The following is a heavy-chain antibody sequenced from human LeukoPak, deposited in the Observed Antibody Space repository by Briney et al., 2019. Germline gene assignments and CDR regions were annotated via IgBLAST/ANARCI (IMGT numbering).Heavy chain of an antibody. J-gene: IGHJ5*02. CDR1: GYTSTGYY. D-gene: IGHD6-19*01. V-gene: IGHV1-46*01. Sequence: ASVKVSCKASGYTSTGYYMHWVRQAPGQGLEWMGMINPSGGSTTYAQKFQGRVTMTRDMSTSTVYMELSSLRSDDTAVFYCARGKQWLVQNTGNWFDPWGQGTLVIVSS. CDR2: INPSGGST. CDR3: ARGKQWLVQNTGNWFDP.